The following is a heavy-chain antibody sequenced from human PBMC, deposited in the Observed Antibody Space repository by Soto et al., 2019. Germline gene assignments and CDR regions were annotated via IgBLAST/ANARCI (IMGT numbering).Heavy chain of an antibody. D-gene: IGHD6-13*01. V-gene: IGHV3-48*02. CDR3: ARERVGIAGNWFDP. Sequence: GGSLRLSCAASGFTFSSYSMNWVRQAPGKGLEWVSYISSSSSTIYYADSVKDRFTISRDNAKNSLYLQMNSLRDEDTAVYYCARERVGIAGNWFDPWGQGTLVTVSS. CDR1: GFTFSSYS. CDR2: ISSSSSTI. J-gene: IGHJ5*02.